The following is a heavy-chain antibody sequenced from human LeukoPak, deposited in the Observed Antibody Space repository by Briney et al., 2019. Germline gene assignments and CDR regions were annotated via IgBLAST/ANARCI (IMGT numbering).Heavy chain of an antibody. V-gene: IGHV1-46*01. Sequence: GASVKVSYKASGYTFTRYYMHWVRQAPGQGLEWMGIINPSGGSTSYAQKFQGRVTMTRDTSTSTVYMELSSLRSEDTAVYYCARDRVDTAMVTTGFYFDYRGQGTLVTVSS. CDR1: GYTFTRYY. D-gene: IGHD5-18*01. CDR2: INPSGGST. CDR3: ARDRVDTAMVTTGFYFDY. J-gene: IGHJ4*02.